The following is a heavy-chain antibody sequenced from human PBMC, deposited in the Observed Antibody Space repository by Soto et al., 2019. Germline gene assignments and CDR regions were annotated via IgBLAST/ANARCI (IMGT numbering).Heavy chain of an antibody. D-gene: IGHD2-2*01. CDR1: QISFSSYW. CDR3: APALTCPIS. J-gene: IGHJ4*02. Sequence: EEQLVESGGGLVQPGGSLKLSCVVSQISFSSYWMTWVRQAPGKGLECVANINQDGSEKYYEDSVKGRFTISRDNTKNSLYLHMTSLRAEDTAVYYCAPALTCPISGGQGTLVAVSS. V-gene: IGHV3-7*01. CDR2: INQDGSEK.